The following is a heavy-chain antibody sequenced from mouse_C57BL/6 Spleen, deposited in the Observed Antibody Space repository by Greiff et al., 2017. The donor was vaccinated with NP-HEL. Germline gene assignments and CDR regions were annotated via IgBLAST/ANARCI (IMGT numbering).Heavy chain of an antibody. D-gene: IGHD2-13*01. CDR1: GFNIKDYY. CDR3: ARWGVTDWYVDV. V-gene: IGHV14-2*01. Sequence: EVHRVPSWSYLFNPFASFNFSCTSSGFNIKDYYMHWVKQRTEQGLEWIGRIDPEAGETKYAPKFQGKATITADTSSNTAYLQLSSLTSEDNAGYYCARWGVTDWYVDVWGTGTTVTGST. J-gene: IGHJ1*03. CDR2: IDPEAGET.